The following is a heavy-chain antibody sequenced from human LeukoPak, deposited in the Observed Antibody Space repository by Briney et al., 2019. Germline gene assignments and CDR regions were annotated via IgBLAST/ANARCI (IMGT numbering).Heavy chain of an antibody. CDR2: INAGNGNT. Sequence: ASVKVSCKASGYTFSNYAIHWVRQAPGQRLEWMGWINAGNGNTKYSQKFQGRVTITRDTSASTAYMELSSLRSEDTAVYYCARDFGASGLFDYWGQGTLVTVSS. D-gene: IGHD3/OR15-3a*01. CDR1: GYTFSNYA. CDR3: ARDFGASGLFDY. V-gene: IGHV1-3*01. J-gene: IGHJ4*02.